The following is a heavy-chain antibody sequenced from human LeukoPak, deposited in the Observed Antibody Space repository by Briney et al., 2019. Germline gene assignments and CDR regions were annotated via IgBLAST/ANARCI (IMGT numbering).Heavy chain of an antibody. CDR3: ARHVFRAARYFDY. CDR2: IYYSGST. V-gene: IGHV4-39*01. CDR1: GGSISSNGYY. Sequence: KPSETLSLTCGVSGGSISSNGYYWGWIRQPPGEGLEWIGSIYYSGSTYYNSSLKSRVTISVDTSKNQFSLNLSSVTAADTAVYYCARHVFRAARYFDYWGQGTLVTVSS. D-gene: IGHD6-6*01. J-gene: IGHJ4*02.